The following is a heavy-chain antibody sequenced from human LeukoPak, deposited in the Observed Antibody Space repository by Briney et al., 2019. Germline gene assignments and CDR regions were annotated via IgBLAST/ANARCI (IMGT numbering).Heavy chain of an antibody. Sequence: GASVKVSCKASGYTFTGYYMHWVRQAPGQGLEWMGWINPNSGGTNYAQKFQGRVTMTRDTSISTAYMELSRLRSDDTAVYYCARASREQWLGFDCWGQGTLVTVSS. V-gene: IGHV1-2*02. J-gene: IGHJ4*02. CDR1: GYTFTGYY. CDR2: INPNSGGT. CDR3: ARASREQWLGFDC. D-gene: IGHD6-19*01.